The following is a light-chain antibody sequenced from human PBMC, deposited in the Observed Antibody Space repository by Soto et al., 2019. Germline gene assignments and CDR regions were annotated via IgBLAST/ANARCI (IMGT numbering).Light chain of an antibody. V-gene: IGLV2-8*01. CDR3: SSYAGSHV. CDR1: SSDVGGYNY. CDR2: EVS. J-gene: IGLJ1*01. Sequence: QSALTQPPSASGSPGQSVTISCTGTSSDVGGYNYVSWYQQHPGKAPKLMIYEVSKRPSGVPDRFSGSKSGNTASLTVSGLQAEDEADYYCSSYAGSHVFGTGTKLTVL.